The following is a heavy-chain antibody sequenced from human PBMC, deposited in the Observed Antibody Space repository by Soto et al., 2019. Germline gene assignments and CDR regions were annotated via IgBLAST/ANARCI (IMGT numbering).Heavy chain of an antibody. CDR3: ARVDIVVVVAANKVSDWFDP. J-gene: IGHJ5*02. V-gene: IGHV1-18*01. CDR2: ISAYNGNT. CDR1: GYTFTSYG. Sequence: ASVKVSCKASGYTFTSYGISWVRQAPGQGLEWMGWISAYNGNTNYAQKLQGRVTMTTDTSTSTAYMELRSLRSDDTAVYYCARVDIVVVVAANKVSDWFDPWGQGTLVTVSS. D-gene: IGHD2-15*01.